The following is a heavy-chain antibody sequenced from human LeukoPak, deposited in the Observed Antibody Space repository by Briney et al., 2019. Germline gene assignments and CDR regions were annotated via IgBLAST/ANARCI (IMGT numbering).Heavy chain of an antibody. CDR3: ARDHSGGLDY. CDR2: ISSSSSYI. V-gene: IGHV3-21*01. CDR1: GFTFSSYA. D-gene: IGHD2-8*02. J-gene: IGHJ4*02. Sequence: GGSLRLSCAASGFTFSSYAMSWVRQAPGKGLEWVSSISSSSSYIYYADSVKGRFTISRDNAKNSLYLQMNSLRAEDTAVYYCARDHSGGLDYWGQGTLVTVSS.